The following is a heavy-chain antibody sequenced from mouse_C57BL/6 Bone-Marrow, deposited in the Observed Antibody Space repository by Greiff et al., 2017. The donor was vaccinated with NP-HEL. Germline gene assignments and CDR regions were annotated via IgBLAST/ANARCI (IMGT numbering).Heavy chain of an antibody. CDR2: IDPENGDT. J-gene: IGHJ4*01. CDR3: TAGFAMDY. CDR1: GFNFTDYC. Sequence: VQLQQSGAELVRPGASVKLSCTASGFNFTDYCMHWVKQRPEQGLEWIGWIDPENGDTEYASKFQGKATITADTSSNTAYLQLSSLTSEDTAVYYSTAGFAMDYWGQGTAVTVSS. V-gene: IGHV14-4*01.